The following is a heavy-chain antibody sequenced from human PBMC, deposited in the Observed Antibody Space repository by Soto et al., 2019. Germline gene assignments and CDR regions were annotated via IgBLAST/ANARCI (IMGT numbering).Heavy chain of an antibody. CDR1: GFTFSSYA. D-gene: IGHD3-16*01. CDR2: ISGSGGST. CDR3: AKVGGEYDDYDGRDAFDI. Sequence: GGSLRLSCAASGFTFSSYAMSWVRQAPGKGLEWVSAISGSGGSTYYADSVKGRFTISRDNSKNTLYLQMNSLRAEDTAVYYCAKVGGEYDDYDGRDAFDIWGQGTMVTVSS. J-gene: IGHJ3*02. V-gene: IGHV3-23*01.